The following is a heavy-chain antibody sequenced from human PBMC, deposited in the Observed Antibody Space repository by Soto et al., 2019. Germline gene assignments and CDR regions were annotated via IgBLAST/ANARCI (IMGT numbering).Heavy chain of an antibody. D-gene: IGHD2-15*01. Sequence: QVQLQQWGAGLLKPSETLSLTCAFYGGSFSSYYWSWIRQPPGKGLEWIGEINHSGRTNYNASLKSRVTISVDTSKNQLSRKVSSVTAADTDVYYCARGGFAALPDYWGQGTLVTVSS. CDR2: INHSGRT. CDR1: GGSFSSYY. CDR3: ARGGFAALPDY. V-gene: IGHV4-34*01. J-gene: IGHJ4*02.